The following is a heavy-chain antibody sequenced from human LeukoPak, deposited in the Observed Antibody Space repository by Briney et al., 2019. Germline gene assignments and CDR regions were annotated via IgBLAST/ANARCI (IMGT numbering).Heavy chain of an antibody. CDR3: ARVRYSYGTDY. J-gene: IGHJ4*02. CDR1: GFTVSSNY. D-gene: IGHD5-18*01. Sequence: GGSLRLSCAASGFTVSSNYMSWVRQAPGKGLEWVSVIYSGGSTYYADSVKGRFTISRDNSKSTLYIQMNSLRAEDTAVYYCARVRYSYGTDYWGQGTLVTVSS. V-gene: IGHV3-53*01. CDR2: IYSGGST.